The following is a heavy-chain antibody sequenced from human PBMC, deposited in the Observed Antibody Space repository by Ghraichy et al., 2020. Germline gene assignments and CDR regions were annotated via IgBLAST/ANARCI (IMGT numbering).Heavy chain of an antibody. J-gene: IGHJ3*02. V-gene: IGHV3-15*05. CDR3: TTYNQKDAFDI. D-gene: IGHD1-14*01. CDR1: GFTFSNVW. Sequence: LSLTCAASGFTFSNVWMSWVRQAPGKGLEWVGRIKTKAGAGTTDYAAPVKGRFTISRDDSKKMLYLQMNSLKTEDTAAYYCTTYNQKDAFDIWGKGTLVTVSS. CDR2: IKTKAGAGTT.